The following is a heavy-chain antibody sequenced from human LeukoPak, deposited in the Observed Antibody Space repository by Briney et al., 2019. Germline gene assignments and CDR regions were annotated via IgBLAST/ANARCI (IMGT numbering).Heavy chain of an antibody. V-gene: IGHV1-18*01. D-gene: IGHD3-22*01. CDR1: GYIFTNYV. CDR2: TSVYNGIT. Sequence: GASVKVSCKASGYIFTNYVISWVRQAPGQGLEWLGSTSVYNGITNHAQKFQDRVTMTTDTSTSTAYMELRSLRSDDTAMYYCVRYPGSPYSDSSGYYLLGPWGQGTLVTVSS. J-gene: IGHJ5*02. CDR3: VRYPGSPYSDSSGYYLLGP.